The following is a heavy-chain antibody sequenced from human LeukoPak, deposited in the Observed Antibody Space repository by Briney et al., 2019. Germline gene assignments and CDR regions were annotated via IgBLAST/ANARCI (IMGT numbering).Heavy chain of an antibody. CDR2: ISSSGSPI. D-gene: IGHD4-17*01. CDR1: GFTLTRHE. V-gene: IGHV3-48*03. Sequence: PGGSLRLSCAASGFTLTRHEMDWVRQAPGKGLEWVSYISSSGSPIYYADSVKGRFTISRDSAKNSLYLQMNSLRAEDTAVYYCARDAGDSRPYWYFDLWGRGNLVTVSS. CDR3: ARDAGDSRPYWYFDL. J-gene: IGHJ2*01.